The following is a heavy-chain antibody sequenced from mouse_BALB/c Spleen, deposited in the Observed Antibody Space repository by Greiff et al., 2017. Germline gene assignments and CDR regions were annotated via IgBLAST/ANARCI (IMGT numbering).Heavy chain of an antibody. D-gene: IGHD2-14*01. CDR3: ARRAYYRYDFDY. Sequence: EVKLVESGGGLVKPGGSLKLSCAASGFAFSSYDMSWVRQTPEKRLEWVAYISSGGGSTYYPDTVKGRFTISRDNAKNTLYLQMSSLKSEDTAMYYCARRAYYRYDFDYWGQGTTLTVSS. J-gene: IGHJ2*01. CDR1: GFAFSSYD. V-gene: IGHV5-12-1*01. CDR2: ISSGGGST.